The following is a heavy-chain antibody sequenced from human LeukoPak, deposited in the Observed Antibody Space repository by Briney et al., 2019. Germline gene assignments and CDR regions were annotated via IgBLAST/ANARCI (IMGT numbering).Heavy chain of an antibody. CDR2: INPDGRAT. CDR3: TRDLRTGAGQAY. CDR1: GFNFDALF. Sequence: GGSLRLSCAASGFNFDALFLSWVRQAPGEGREGVALINPDGRATYYADSVKRRFSISTDNARNLVYLQMNTLTVEDTAVYYCTRDLRTGAGQAYWGQGALVTVSS. D-gene: IGHD3/OR15-3a*01. V-gene: IGHV3-7*01. J-gene: IGHJ4*02.